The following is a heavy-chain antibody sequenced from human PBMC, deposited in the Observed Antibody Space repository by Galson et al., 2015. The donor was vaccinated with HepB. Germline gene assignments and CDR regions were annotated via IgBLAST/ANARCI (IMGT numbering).Heavy chain of an antibody. J-gene: IGHJ2*01. Sequence: SVKVSCKVSGYTLTELSMHWVRQAPGKGLEWMGGIDPEDGETIYAQKFQGRVTMTEDTSTDTAYMELSSPRSKDTAVYYCATVSGAFDLWGRGTLVTVSS. CDR1: GYTLTELS. D-gene: IGHD1-26*01. V-gene: IGHV1-24*01. CDR2: IDPEDGET. CDR3: ATVSGAFDL.